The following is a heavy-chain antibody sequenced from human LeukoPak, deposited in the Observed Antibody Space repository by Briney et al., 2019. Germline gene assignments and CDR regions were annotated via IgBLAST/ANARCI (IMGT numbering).Heavy chain of an antibody. V-gene: IGHV1-2*02. J-gene: IGHJ5*02. D-gene: IGHD4-11*01. Sequence: ASVKVSCKASGYTFTGYYMHWVRQAPGQGLEWMGWINPNSGGTNYAQKFQGRVTMTRDTSISTVYMELSSLRSEDTAVYYCARDATSYSNYVTAWFDPWGQGTLVTVSS. CDR3: ARDATSYSNYVTAWFDP. CDR1: GYTFTGYY. CDR2: INPNSGGT.